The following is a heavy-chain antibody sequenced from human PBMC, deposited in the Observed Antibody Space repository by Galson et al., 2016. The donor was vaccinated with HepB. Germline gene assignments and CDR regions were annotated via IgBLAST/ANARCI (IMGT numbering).Heavy chain of an antibody. CDR2: ISRSGDRR. J-gene: IGHJ6*04. Sequence: SLRLSCAASGFTFNNYGMTWVCQAPGKGLEGVSSISRSGDRRDYEDSVKGRFTISSDNSKNTLSLQMNSLRVEDTAVYYCVQGSTAPAVWGKGTTVTVPS. CDR1: GFTFNNYG. V-gene: IGHV3-23*01. CDR3: VQGSTAPAV. D-gene: IGHD1-26*01.